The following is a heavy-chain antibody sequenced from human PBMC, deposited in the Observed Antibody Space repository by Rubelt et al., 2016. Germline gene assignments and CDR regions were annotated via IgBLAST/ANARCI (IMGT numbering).Heavy chain of an antibody. CDR2: IDSDGSST. CDR1: GFTFSSYW. Sequence: VQLLESGGDLVQPGGSLRLSCAASGFTFSSYWMYWVRQAPGKGLVWVSRIDSDGSSTNYADSVKGRFTISSDNAKTTLYLQMNSLRDEDTAVYYWAKPCSSARVYYYSGMDVWGQGTTVTVSS. V-gene: IGHV3-74*01. D-gene: IGHD2-2*01. J-gene: IGHJ6*02. CDR3: AKPCSSARVYYYSGMDV.